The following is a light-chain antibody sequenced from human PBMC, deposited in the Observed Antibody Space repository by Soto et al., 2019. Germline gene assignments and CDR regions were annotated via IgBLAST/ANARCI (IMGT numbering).Light chain of an antibody. Sequence: DIQMTQSPSTLSASVGDRVTITCRASQSISSWLAWYQQKPGKAPKFLIYDASNLESGVPSRFSGSGSGTEFTLTISSLQPDDFATYYCQHYKSFSWAFGQGTKVDIK. J-gene: IGKJ1*01. CDR3: QHYKSFSWA. CDR1: QSISSW. V-gene: IGKV1-5*01. CDR2: DAS.